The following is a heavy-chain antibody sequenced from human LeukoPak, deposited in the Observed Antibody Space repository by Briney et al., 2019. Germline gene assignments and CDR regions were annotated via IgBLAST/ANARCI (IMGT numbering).Heavy chain of an antibody. CDR2: INPSGGST. D-gene: IGHD2-15*01. V-gene: IGHV1-46*01. Sequence: ASVKVSCKASGYTFTSYYMHWVRQAPGQGLEWMGIINPSGGSTSYAQKFQGRVTMTRDTSTSTVYMELSSLRSEDTAVYYCATGPYCSGGSCYSGYYYYYGMDVWGQGTTVTVSS. J-gene: IGHJ6*02. CDR1: GYTFTSYY. CDR3: ATGPYCSGGSCYSGYYYYYGMDV.